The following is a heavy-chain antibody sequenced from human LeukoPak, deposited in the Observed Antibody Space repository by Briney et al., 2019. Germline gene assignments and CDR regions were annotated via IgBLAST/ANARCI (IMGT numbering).Heavy chain of an antibody. CDR3: ARLWFGELLIDRAFDI. CDR2: ISSSGSTI. D-gene: IGHD3-10*01. V-gene: IGHV3-11*01. Sequence: GGSLRLSCAASGFTFSDYYMSWIRQAPGKGLEWVSYISSSGSTIYYADSVKGRFTISRDNAKNSLYLQMNSLRAEDTAVYYCARLWFGELLIDRAFDIWRQATMATVSS. J-gene: IGHJ3*02. CDR1: GFTFSDYY.